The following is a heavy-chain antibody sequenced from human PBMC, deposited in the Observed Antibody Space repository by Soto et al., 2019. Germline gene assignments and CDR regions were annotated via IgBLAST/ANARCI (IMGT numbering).Heavy chain of an antibody. CDR2: IIPIFGTA. CDR3: ARGRGYYDFWSGSTPGPHYYGMDV. CDR1: GGTFSSYA. Sequence: ASVKVSCKASGGTFSSYAISWVRQAPGQGLEWMGGIIPIFGTANYAQKFQGRATITADESTSTAYMELSSLRSEDTAVYYCARGRGYYDFWSGSTPGPHYYGMDVWGQGTTVTVSS. J-gene: IGHJ6*02. D-gene: IGHD3-3*01. V-gene: IGHV1-69*13.